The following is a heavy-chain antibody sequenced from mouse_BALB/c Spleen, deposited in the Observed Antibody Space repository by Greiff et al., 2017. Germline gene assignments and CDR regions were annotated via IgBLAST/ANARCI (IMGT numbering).Heavy chain of an antibody. J-gene: IGHJ3*01. CDR3: ARDYYGYAFAY. CDR1: GYSITSDYA. CDR2: ISYSGST. Sequence: DVHLVESGPGLVKPSQSLSLTCTVTGYSITSDYAWNWIRQFPGNKLEWMGYISYSGSTSYNPSLKSRISITRDTSKNQFFLQLNSVTTEDTATYYCARDYYGYAFAYWGQGTLVTVSA. V-gene: IGHV3-2*02. D-gene: IGHD1-2*01.